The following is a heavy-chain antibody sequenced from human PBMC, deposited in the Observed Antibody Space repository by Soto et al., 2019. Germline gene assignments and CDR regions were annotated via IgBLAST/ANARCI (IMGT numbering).Heavy chain of an antibody. J-gene: IGHJ5*02. V-gene: IGHV1-46*01. Sequence: QVQLVQSGAEVKKPGASVKVSCKASGYTFTSHYMHWVRQAPGQGLEWMGMINPSGGSTGYAQKFQGRVTMTRDTSTSTVYMELNSLKSEDTAVYYCARDGADGAPIASWGQGTLVTVPS. CDR2: INPSGGST. CDR3: ARDGADGAPIAS. D-gene: IGHD4-17*01. CDR1: GYTFTSHY.